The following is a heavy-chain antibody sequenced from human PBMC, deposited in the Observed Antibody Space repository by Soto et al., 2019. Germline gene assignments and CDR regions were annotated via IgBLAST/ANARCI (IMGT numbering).Heavy chain of an antibody. J-gene: IGHJ6*02. CDR2: INPNSGGT. D-gene: IGHD3-3*01. V-gene: IGHV1-2*02. CDR1: GYTFTGYY. CDR3: ARDGGGFGRYYDFWSGYYNYYGMDV. Sequence: ASVKVSCKASGYTFTGYYMHWVLQAPGQGLEWMGWINPNSGGTNYAQKFQGRVTMTRDTSISTAYMELSRLRSDDTAVYYCARDGGGFGRYYDFWSGYYNYYGMDVWGQGTTVTVSS.